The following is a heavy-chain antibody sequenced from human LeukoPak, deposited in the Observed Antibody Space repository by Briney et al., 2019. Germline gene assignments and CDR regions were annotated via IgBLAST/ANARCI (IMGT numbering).Heavy chain of an antibody. CDR1: GFTFNIYW. V-gene: IGHV3-7*05. CDR2: VKQDGSEK. D-gene: IGHD5-12*01. CDR3: ARVGMVATWAFDY. J-gene: IGHJ4*02. Sequence: GGSLRLSCAGSGFTFNIYWMSWVRQAPGKGLEWVANVKQDGSEKYYVDSEKGRFTISRDNAKNSLYLQMNSLRAEDTALYYCARVGMVATWAFDYWGQGTLVTVSS.